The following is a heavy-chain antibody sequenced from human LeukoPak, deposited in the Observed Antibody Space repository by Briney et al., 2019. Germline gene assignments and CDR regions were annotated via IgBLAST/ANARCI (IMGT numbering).Heavy chain of an antibody. J-gene: IGHJ4*02. CDR1: GFTFSSSW. CDR3: ARDNPPDY. CDR2: IKQDGSEK. V-gene: IGHV3-7*03. Sequence: GGSLRLSCVASGFTFSSSWMSWVRQAPGKGLERVANIKQDGSEKSYVESVRGRFTISRDNAKNSLYLQLNSLRAEDTALYYCARDNPPDYWGQGTLVTVSS.